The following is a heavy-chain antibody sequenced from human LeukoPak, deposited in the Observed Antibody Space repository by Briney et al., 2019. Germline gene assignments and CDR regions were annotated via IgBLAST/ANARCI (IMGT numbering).Heavy chain of an antibody. CDR3: ARDPLGYCSGGSCYWLDY. V-gene: IGHV3-33*01. CDR2: IWYDGSNK. CDR1: GFSSYG. J-gene: IGHJ4*02. Sequence: GRSLRLSCAASGFSSYGMHWVRQAPGKGLEWVAVIWYDGSNKYYADSVKGRFTISRDNSKNTLYLQMNSLRAEDTAVYYCARDPLGYCSGGSCYWLDYWGQGTLVTVSS. D-gene: IGHD2-15*01.